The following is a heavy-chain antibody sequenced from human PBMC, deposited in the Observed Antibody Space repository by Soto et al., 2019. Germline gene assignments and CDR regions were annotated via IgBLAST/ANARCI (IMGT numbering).Heavy chain of an antibody. D-gene: IGHD1-26*01. CDR1: GYMFTSYW. CDR3: ARHYLPNKWYYYYYGMDV. J-gene: IGHJ6*02. Sequence: SLTTSCQGCGYMFTSYWIGGLRPMPGKRLEWMVIIYPGDSYIRYSPSFQGQVTISADKSISTAYLQWSSLKASDTAMYYCARHYLPNKWYYYYYGMDVWGQGTTVTGSS. V-gene: IGHV5-51*01. CDR2: IYPGDSYI.